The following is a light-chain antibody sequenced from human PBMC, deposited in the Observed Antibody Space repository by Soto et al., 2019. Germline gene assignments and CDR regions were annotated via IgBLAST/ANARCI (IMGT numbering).Light chain of an antibody. J-gene: IGKJ1*01. V-gene: IGKV3-20*01. Sequence: EIEVTRYPLIVPMSQGERATXSCRASQSVRSSYLAWYQQKPGQAPRLLIYGASSRATGIPDRFSGRGSGTDFTLTISRLEPEDFAVYYCQQYGSWPWACRQGTKVDMK. CDR3: QQYGSWPWA. CDR2: GAS. CDR1: QSVRSSY.